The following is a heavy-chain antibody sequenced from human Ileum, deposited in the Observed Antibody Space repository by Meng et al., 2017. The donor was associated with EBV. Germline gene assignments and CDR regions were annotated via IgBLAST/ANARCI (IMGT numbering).Heavy chain of an antibody. D-gene: IGHD3-22*01. V-gene: IGHV7-4-1*02. Sequence: QVQLVQSGSELKKPXASVKVSCKASGYTFINYAINWVRQAPGQGLEGMGWINTHTGNPTYGQGFTGRFVLSSDTSVSTANLQISSLKAEDTAVYYCARGGPYPDSSGFHWYFDLWGRGTLVTVSS. CDR1: GYTFINYA. J-gene: IGHJ2*01. CDR2: INTHTGNP. CDR3: ARGGPYPDSSGFHWYFDL.